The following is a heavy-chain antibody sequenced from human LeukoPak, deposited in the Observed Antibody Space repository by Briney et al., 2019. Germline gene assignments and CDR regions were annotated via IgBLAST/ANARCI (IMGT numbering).Heavy chain of an antibody. V-gene: IGHV3-15*01. CDR1: GFSFSSVY. CDR2: IKRRTEGKAT. Sequence: KPGGSLRLSCVASGFSFSSVYMTWVRRAPGKGLEWVGRIKRRTEGKATDYAAPVRDRFTISRDDSKNTLYLQMNSLKTEDTAVYYCNREATYYDILTGYHGAYFEYWGQGTLVTVSS. CDR3: NREATYYDILTGYHGAYFEY. D-gene: IGHD3-9*01. J-gene: IGHJ4*02.